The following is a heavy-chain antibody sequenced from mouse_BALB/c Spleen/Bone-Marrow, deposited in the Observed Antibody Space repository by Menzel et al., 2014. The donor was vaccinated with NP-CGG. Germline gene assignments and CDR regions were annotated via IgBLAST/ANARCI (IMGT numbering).Heavy chain of an antibody. D-gene: IGHD1-1*01. V-gene: IGHV1-5*01. J-gene: IGHJ2*03. Sequence: VQLQQSGTVLARPGASVKMSCKASGYSFTSYWMYWTKQRPGQGLEWIGAIYPGNSGTSYNQNFKGKAKLTAVTSASTAYMELSSLTNEDSAVYYCTRSITTAVEFDYWGQGTSLTVSS. CDR1: GYSFTSYW. CDR3: TRSITTAVEFDY. CDR2: IYPGNSGT.